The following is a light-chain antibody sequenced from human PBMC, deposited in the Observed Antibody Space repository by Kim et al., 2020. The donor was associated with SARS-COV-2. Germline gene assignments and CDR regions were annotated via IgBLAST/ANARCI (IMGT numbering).Light chain of an antibody. V-gene: IGKV1-33*01. CDR3: QLRNT. CDR2: DAS. CDR1: QDISNF. J-gene: IGKJ2*01. Sequence: DIQMTQSPSSLSASVGDRVTITCQASQDISNFLNWYQQIPGKAPKLLIYDASNLETGVPSRFSGSGSGTDFSFTISSLQPEDIATYYCQLRNTFGQGTKLEI.